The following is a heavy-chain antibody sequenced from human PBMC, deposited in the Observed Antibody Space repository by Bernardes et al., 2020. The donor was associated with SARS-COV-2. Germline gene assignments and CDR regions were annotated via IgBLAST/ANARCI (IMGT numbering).Heavy chain of an antibody. CDR2: ISSDGNNK. J-gene: IGHJ2*01. CDR1: GFAFHTSG. D-gene: IGHD6-13*01. V-gene: IGHV3-30*19. Sequence: GCALFLSCIVSGFAFHTSGMHWVRQAPGPGLEWVAVISSDGNNKYYADSVKGRFTISRDNSKNTLYVQMNSLRAEDTAVYYCARDWAAAAGTVYWYFDLWGRGTLVTVSS. CDR3: ARDWAAAAGTVYWYFDL.